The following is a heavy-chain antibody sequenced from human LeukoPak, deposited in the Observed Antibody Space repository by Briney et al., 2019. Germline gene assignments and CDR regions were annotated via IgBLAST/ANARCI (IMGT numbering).Heavy chain of an antibody. CDR3: AREIYYDSSGYPTAPFDY. CDR1: RYTFTSYG. D-gene: IGHD3-22*01. Sequence: ASVKVSCKASRYTFTSYGISWVGQAPGPRREWMGWISAYNGNTNYAQKLQCRVTITTDTSPSTTYSALRSLRSDDTAVYYCAREIYYDSSGYPTAPFDYWGQGTLVTVSS. J-gene: IGHJ4*02. CDR2: ISAYNGNT. V-gene: IGHV1-18*01.